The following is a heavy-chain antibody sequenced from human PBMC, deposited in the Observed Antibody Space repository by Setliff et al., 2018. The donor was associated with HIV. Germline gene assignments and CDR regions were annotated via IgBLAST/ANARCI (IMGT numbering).Heavy chain of an antibody. CDR1: GYSFINYG. Sequence: ASVKVSCKASGYSFINYGISWVRQAPGQGPEWMGWISPYTGNTDYAPRLLGRVTMTTDTSTSTAYLELRSLTSDDTAVYYCARARLQGIVTAVGPRDNCLDPWGQGTRGTVS. V-gene: IGHV1-18*01. CDR2: ISPYTGNT. D-gene: IGHD1-26*01. J-gene: IGHJ5*02. CDR3: ARARLQGIVTAVGPRDNCLDP.